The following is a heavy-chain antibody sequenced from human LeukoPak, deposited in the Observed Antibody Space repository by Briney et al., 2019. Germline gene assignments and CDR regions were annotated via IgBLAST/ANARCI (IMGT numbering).Heavy chain of an antibody. CDR3: ARVSGSYYYYYYMDV. CDR2: IYYSGST. Sequence: SETLSLTRTVSGGSIVSSSYYWVWIRQPPGKGLEWIGSIYYSGSTNYNPSLKSRVTISVDKSKNQFSLKLSSVTAADTAVYYCARVSGSYYYYYYMDVWGKGTTVTVSS. V-gene: IGHV4-39*07. D-gene: IGHD1-26*01. J-gene: IGHJ6*03. CDR1: GGSIVSSSYY.